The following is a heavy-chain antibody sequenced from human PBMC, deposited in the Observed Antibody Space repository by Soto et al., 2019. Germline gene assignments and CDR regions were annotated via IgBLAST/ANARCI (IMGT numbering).Heavy chain of an antibody. CDR3: ARVGYDFWSGYYKGDYYYGMDV. J-gene: IGHJ6*02. CDR1: GGSFSGYY. D-gene: IGHD3-3*01. Sequence: SETLSLTCAVYGGSFSGYYWSWIRQPPGKGLEWIGEINHSGSINYNPSLKSRVTISVDTSKNQFSLKLSSVTAADTAVYYCARVGYDFWSGYYKGDYYYGMDVWGQGTTVTVSS. V-gene: IGHV4-34*01. CDR2: INHSGSI.